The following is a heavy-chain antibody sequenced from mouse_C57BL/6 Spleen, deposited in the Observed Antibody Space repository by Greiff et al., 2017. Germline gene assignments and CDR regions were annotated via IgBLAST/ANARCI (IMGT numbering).Heavy chain of an antibody. CDR2: INPSSGYT. V-gene: IGHV1-4*01. CDR3: AREGPYYYGSSYWYFDV. CDR1: GYTFTSYT. J-gene: IGHJ1*03. D-gene: IGHD1-1*01. Sequence: QVQLKQSGAELARPGASVKMSCKASGYTFTSYTMHWVKQRPGQGLEWIGYINPSSGYTKYNQKFKDKATLTADKSSSTAYMQLSSLTSEDSAVYYCAREGPYYYGSSYWYFDVWGTGTTVTVSS.